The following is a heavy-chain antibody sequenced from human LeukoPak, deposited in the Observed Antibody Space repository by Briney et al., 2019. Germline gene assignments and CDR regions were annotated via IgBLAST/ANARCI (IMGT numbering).Heavy chain of an antibody. J-gene: IGHJ4*02. Sequence: GGSLRLSCAASGFIFSSFGMHWVRQTPGKGLEWLSHISKYELNKSLAASLKGRFPFSTATSNNTLFLQFNSLRAEDTAVYYCARGDGRTGTRVYWGQGTLVTVSS. CDR3: ARGDGRTGTRVY. CDR2: ISKYELNK. V-gene: IGHV3-33*05. D-gene: IGHD1-7*01. CDR1: GFIFSSFG.